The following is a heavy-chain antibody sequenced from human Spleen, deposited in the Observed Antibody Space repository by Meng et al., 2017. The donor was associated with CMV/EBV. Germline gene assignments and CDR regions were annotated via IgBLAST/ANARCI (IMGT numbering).Heavy chain of an antibody. V-gene: IGHV1-2*02. Sequence: QVQLVQSGAEVKKPGASVKVSCKASGYTFTGYYMHWVRQAPGQGLEWMGWINPNSGGTNYAQKFQGRVTMTRDTSISTAYMELSRLRSDDTAVYYCARTGYDYVWGSYPLDYWGQGTLVTVSS. J-gene: IGHJ4*02. CDR2: INPNSGGT. D-gene: IGHD3-16*02. CDR1: GYTFTGYY. CDR3: ARTGYDYVWGSYPLDY.